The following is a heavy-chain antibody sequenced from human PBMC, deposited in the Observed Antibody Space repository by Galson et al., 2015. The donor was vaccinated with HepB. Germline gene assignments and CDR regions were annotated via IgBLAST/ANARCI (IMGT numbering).Heavy chain of an antibody. CDR1: GGTFSSYA. V-gene: IGHV1-69*13. Sequence: SVKVSCKASGGTFSSYAISWVRQAPGQGLEGMGGIIPIFGTANYAQKFQGRVTITADESTSTAYMELSSLRSEDTAVYYCARDGRLRYCSGGSCSTRSPGAFDIWGQGTMVTVSS. J-gene: IGHJ3*02. CDR2: IIPIFGTA. CDR3: ARDGRLRYCSGGSCSTRSPGAFDI. D-gene: IGHD2-15*01.